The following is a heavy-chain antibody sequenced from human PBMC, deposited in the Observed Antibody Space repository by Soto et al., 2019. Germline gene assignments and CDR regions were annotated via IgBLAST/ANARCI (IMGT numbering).Heavy chain of an antibody. CDR1: GFTFNIAW. J-gene: IGHJ4*02. D-gene: IGHD1-1*01. Sequence: GGSLRLSCAGSGFTFNIAWLSWVRQAPGKGLEWISYSSNSGTFSRYADSVKGRFSISRDNTKNLLYLQMNSLRAEDTAVYYCARSGDNYNRLDYWGQGTPVTVSS. CDR3: ARSGDNYNRLDY. V-gene: IGHV3-11*06. CDR2: SSNSGTFS.